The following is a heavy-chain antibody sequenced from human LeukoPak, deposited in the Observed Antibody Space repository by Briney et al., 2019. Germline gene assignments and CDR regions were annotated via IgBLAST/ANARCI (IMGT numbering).Heavy chain of an antibody. CDR2: IIPILGTT. CDR1: GGTFSSYA. J-gene: IGHJ6*03. CDR3: ARSYRTFYYYYMDV. D-gene: IGHD1-26*01. V-gene: IGHV1-69*13. Sequence: ASVKVSCKASGGTFSSYAISWVRQAPGQGLEWMGGIIPILGTTNYAQKFQGRVTITADESTSTAYMELSSLRSEDTAVYYCARSYRTFYYYYMDVWGKGTTVTISS.